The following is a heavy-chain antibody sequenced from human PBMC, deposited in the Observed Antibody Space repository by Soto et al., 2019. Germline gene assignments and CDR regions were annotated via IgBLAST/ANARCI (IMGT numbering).Heavy chain of an antibody. CDR2: ISYDGSNK. CDR1: GFSFSSYA. V-gene: IGHV3-30-3*01. CDR3: AREDQLAAPYYGMDV. J-gene: IGHJ6*02. Sequence: XVALRLSCAASGFSFSSYAMHWVRQAPGKGLEWVAVISYDGSNKYYADSVKGRFTISRDNSKNTLYLQMNSLRAEDTAVYYCAREDQLAAPYYGMDVWGQGTTVTVSS. D-gene: IGHD6-6*01.